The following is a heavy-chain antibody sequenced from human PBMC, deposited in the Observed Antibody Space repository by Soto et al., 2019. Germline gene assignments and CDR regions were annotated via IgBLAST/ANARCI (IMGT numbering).Heavy chain of an antibody. D-gene: IGHD3-10*01. V-gene: IGHV4-39*07. CDR3: ARLVYDTRLNYMYFDF. J-gene: IGHJ4*02. Sequence: SETLSLTCSVSGDSISTSNYYWGWIRQPPGKGLEWIGHLFYSGGTYYNPSLKSRVSISVDTSKNEFSLKLTSITAADTAMYFCARLVYDTRLNYMYFDFWGQGALVTVSS. CDR2: LFYSGGT. CDR1: GDSISTSNYY.